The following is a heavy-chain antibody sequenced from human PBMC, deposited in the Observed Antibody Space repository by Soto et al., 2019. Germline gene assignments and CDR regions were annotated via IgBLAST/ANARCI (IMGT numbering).Heavy chain of an antibody. CDR3: ARQGGQQLAYYGMDV. V-gene: IGHV5-10-1*01. J-gene: IGHJ6*02. D-gene: IGHD6-13*01. Sequence: VESLKISCKGSGYSFTSYWISWVRQMPWKGLEWMGRIDPSDSYTNYSPSFQGHVTISADKSISTAYLQWSSLKASDTAMYYCARQGGQQLAYYGMDVWGQGTTVTVSS. CDR2: IDPSDSYT. CDR1: GYSFTSYW.